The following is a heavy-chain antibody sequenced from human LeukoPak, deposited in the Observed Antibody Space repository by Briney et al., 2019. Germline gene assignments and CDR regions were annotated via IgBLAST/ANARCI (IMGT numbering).Heavy chain of an antibody. D-gene: IGHD4-11*01. CDR2: IWFDGSNK. CDR1: GFTFSSYG. J-gene: IGHJ4*02. CDR3: AKGGRTTLNALDS. Sequence: GRSLRLSCAASGFTFSSYGMHWVRQAPGKGLEWVAVIWFDGSNKYYADSVKGRFTISRDNSKNTLYLQMNSLRAEDTAIYYCAKGGRTTLNALDSWGQGALVTVSS. V-gene: IGHV3-33*06.